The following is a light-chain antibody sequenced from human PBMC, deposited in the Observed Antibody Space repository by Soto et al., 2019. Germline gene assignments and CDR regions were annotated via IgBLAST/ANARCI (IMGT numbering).Light chain of an antibody. CDR1: SSDVGDYDF. Sequence: QSALTQPPSVSGSPGQSVTISCTGTSSDVGDYDFVSWYHQHPGKVPKVIIYDVSERPSGVPDRFSGYKSGNTASLTISGLQAEDEAVYYCCSYAGGHTWVFGGGTKLTVL. V-gene: IGLV2-11*01. J-gene: IGLJ3*02. CDR2: DVS. CDR3: CSYAGGHTWV.